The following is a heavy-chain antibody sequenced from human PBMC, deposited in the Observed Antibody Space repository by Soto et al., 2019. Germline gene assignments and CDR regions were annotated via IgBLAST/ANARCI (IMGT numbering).Heavy chain of an antibody. D-gene: IGHD6-19*01. Sequence: GGSLRLSCEASGFTFRNYDMHWVRQGTGKGLEWVSGISAAGDPDYADSVKGRFTISRDNSKNTLYLQMNSLRAEDTAVYYCAKDSSHRIAVAGTPVDYWGQGTLVTVSS. CDR1: GFTFRNYD. J-gene: IGHJ4*02. V-gene: IGHV3-13*05. CDR2: ISAAGDP. CDR3: AKDSSHRIAVAGTPVDY.